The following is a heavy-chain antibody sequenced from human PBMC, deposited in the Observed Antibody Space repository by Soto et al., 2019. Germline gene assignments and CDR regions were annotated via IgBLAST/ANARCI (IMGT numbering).Heavy chain of an antibody. CDR2: IYYSGST. J-gene: IGHJ3*02. V-gene: IGHV4-59*01. CDR1: GGSISSYY. D-gene: IGHD1-26*01. CDR3: ARKSSGGYYTAFDI. Sequence: TLSLTCTVSGGSISSYYWSWIRQPPGKGLEWIGYIYYSGSTNYNPSLKSRVTISVDTSKNQFSLKLSSVTAADTAVYYCARKSSGGYYTAFDIWGQGTMVTVSS.